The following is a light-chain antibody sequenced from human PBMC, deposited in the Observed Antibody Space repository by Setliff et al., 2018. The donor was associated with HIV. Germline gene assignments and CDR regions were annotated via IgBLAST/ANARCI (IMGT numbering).Light chain of an antibody. Sequence: QSALAQPASVSGSPGQSITISCTGTSSDVDGYKFVSWYQQHPGKAPKLMIYEVSNRPSGVSDRFSGSKSGSTASLTISGLQAEDEADYYCGSYTSTTSYVFGSGTKVTVL. V-gene: IGLV2-14*01. J-gene: IGLJ1*01. CDR3: GSYTSTTSYV. CDR2: EVS. CDR1: SSDVDGYKF.